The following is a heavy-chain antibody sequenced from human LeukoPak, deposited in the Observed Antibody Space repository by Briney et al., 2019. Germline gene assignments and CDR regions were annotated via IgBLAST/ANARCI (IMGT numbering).Heavy chain of an antibody. CDR3: ARSDGNYFDY. CDR1: GGSISSYY. CDR2: IYYSGST. D-gene: IGHD1-26*01. Sequence: SETLSLTCTVSGGSISSYYWSWIRQPPGKGLEWIGYIYYSGSTNYNPSLTSRVTISVDTSKNQFSLKLSSVTAADSAVYYCARSDGNYFDYWGQGTLVTVSS. V-gene: IGHV4-59*01. J-gene: IGHJ4*02.